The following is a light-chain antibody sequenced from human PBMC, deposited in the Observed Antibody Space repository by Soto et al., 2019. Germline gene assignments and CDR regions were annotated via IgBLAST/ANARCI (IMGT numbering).Light chain of an antibody. CDR2: GDN. CDR1: TSNIGAPYD. CDR3: QSYDISLHNYV. Sequence: QSVLTQPPSVSGAPGQRVSISCTGSTSNIGAPYDVHWYQYLPGTAPKLLIYGDNNRPSGVPDRFSGSKSGTSASLAITRLQAEDEADYYCQSYDISLHNYVFGTGTQLTVL. J-gene: IGLJ1*01. V-gene: IGLV1-40*01.